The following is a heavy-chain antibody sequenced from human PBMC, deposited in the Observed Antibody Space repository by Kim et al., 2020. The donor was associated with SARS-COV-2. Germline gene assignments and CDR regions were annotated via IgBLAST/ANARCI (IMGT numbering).Heavy chain of an antibody. CDR1: GFTFSTYG. D-gene: IGHD6-25*01. Sequence: GGSLRLSCAASGFTFSTYGMSWVRQAPGKGLEWVSAMSGSGGSTYYADSVKGRFTISRDNSKNTLYLQMNSLRAGDTAEDYCSRMAAHSVYYWVQGNL. J-gene: IGHJ4*02. CDR2: MSGSGGST. V-gene: IGHV3-23*01. CDR3: SRMAAHSVYY.